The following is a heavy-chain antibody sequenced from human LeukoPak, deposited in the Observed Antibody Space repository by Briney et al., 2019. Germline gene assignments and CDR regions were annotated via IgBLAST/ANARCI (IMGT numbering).Heavy chain of an antibody. J-gene: IGHJ4*02. D-gene: IGHD3-22*01. CDR3: ARGTDYDSSGYWPVIDY. CDR2: INPNSGGT. CDR1: GYTFTGYY. Sequence: GGSVKVSCKASGYTFTGYYMHWVRQAPGQGLEWMGWINPNSGGTNYAQKFQGRVTMTRDTSISTAYMELSSLRSEDTAVYYCARGTDYDSSGYWPVIDYWGQGTLVTVSS. V-gene: IGHV1-2*02.